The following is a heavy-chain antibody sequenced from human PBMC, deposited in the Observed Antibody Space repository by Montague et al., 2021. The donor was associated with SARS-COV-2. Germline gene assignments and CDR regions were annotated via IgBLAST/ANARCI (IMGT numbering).Heavy chain of an antibody. CDR2: MSYSGSS. CDR1: GGSINTPNHY. D-gene: IGHD3-22*01. Sequence: SETLSLTCTVSGGSINTPNHYWGWIRQPPGKGLEWVGSMSYSGSSYYNPSLRRRLTISVDTSKNQFSLRLSSVTAADTAVYYCARGRVDTTMILVVFTGAAHYFDSWGQGTLVSVSS. V-gene: IGHV4-39*01. CDR3: ARGRVDTTMILVVFTGAAHYFDS. J-gene: IGHJ4*02.